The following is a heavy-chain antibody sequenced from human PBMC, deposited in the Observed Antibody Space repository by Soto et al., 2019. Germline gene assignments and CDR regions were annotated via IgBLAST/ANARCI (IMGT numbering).Heavy chain of an antibody. CDR1: GGTFSSYA. Sequence: QVQLVQSGAEVKKPGCSGKVSCKASGGTFSSYAISWVRQAPGQGLEWMGGIIPIFGTANYAQKFQGRVTHTADESPSTAYMELSSLRSEDTAVYSCAGARRGYRYSRNFDYWGQGTLVTVSS. V-gene: IGHV1-69*01. CDR3: AGARRGYRYSRNFDY. J-gene: IGHJ4*02. D-gene: IGHD5-18*01. CDR2: IIPIFGTA.